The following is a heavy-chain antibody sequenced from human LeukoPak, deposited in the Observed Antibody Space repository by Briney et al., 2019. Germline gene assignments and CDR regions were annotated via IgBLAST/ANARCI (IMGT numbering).Heavy chain of an antibody. CDR3: AKGRPRILWFGEFDY. Sequence: GGSLRLSCAASGFTFSSYGMHWVRQAPGKGLEWVAVISYDGSNKYYADSVKGRFTISRDNSKNTLYLQMNSLRAEDTAVYYCAKGRPRILWFGEFDYWGQGTLVTVSS. D-gene: IGHD3-10*01. J-gene: IGHJ4*02. V-gene: IGHV3-30*18. CDR1: GFTFSSYG. CDR2: ISYDGSNK.